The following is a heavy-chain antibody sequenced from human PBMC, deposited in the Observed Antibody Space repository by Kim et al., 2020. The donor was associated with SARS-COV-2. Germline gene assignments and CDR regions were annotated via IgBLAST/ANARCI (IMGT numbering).Heavy chain of an antibody. CDR1: GFTFSSYA. Sequence: GGSLRLSCAASGFTFSSYAMSWVRQAPGKGLEWVSAISGSGGSTYYADSVKGRFTISRDNSKNTLYLQMNSLRAEDTAVYYCAKGTGIAVAGREIDYWGQGALVTVSS. D-gene: IGHD6-19*01. J-gene: IGHJ4*02. CDR2: ISGSGGST. V-gene: IGHV3-23*01. CDR3: AKGTGIAVAGREIDY.